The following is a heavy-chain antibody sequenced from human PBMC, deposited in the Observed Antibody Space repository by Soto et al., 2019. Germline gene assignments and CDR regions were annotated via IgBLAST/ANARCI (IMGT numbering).Heavy chain of an antibody. CDR3: ARGGGYCSVVSCYSRGGHCYLMDF. D-gene: IGHD2-15*01. V-gene: IGHV4-4*02. J-gene: IGHJ6*04. CDR1: NGSISSSNC. Sequence: KPSRTLSLTSAVPNGSISSSNCWGCVRHPPGKGLEWIGEIYHSGSTNYNPSLKSRVTISVDKPKNQLSLKLSSVTAADTAVYYCARGGGYCSVVSCYSRGGHCYLMDFWAKGTSVPVSS. CDR2: IYHSGST.